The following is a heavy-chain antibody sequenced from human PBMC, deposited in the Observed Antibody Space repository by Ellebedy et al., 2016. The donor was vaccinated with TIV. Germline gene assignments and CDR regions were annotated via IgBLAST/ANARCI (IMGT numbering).Heavy chain of an antibody. CDR2: ISSSSSTI. CDR3: ARAGNYDFWSGPDY. CDR1: GFTFSSYA. Sequence: GESLKISCAASGFTFSSYAMNWVRQAPGKGLEWVSYISSSSSTIYYADSVKGRFTISRDNAKNSLYLQMNSLRDEDTAVYYCARAGNYDFWSGPDYWGQGTLVTVSS. J-gene: IGHJ4*02. V-gene: IGHV3-48*02. D-gene: IGHD3-3*01.